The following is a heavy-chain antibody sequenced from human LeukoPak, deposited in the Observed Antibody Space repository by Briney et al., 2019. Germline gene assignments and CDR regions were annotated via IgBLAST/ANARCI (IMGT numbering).Heavy chain of an antibody. CDR2: ISYNGNNK. CDR1: RFTFSSYA. J-gene: IGHJ4*02. CDR3: ARGPYVNDGSGYRYDYFDY. V-gene: IGHV3-30-3*01. Sequence: GGSLRLSCAASRFTFSSYAMHWVRQAPGKGLEWVAVISYNGNNKYYPDSVKGRFTLSRDNSKNTLYLQMHSLRAEDTAVYYCARGPYVNDGSGYRYDYFDYWGQGTLVTVSS. D-gene: IGHD3-22*01.